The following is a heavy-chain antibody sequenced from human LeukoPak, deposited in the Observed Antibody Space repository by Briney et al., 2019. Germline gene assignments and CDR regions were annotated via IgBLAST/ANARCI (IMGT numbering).Heavy chain of an antibody. Sequence: SETLSLTCAVYGGSFSGYYWSWIRQPPGKGLEWIGEINHSGSTNYNPSLKSRVTIPVDTSKNQFSPKLSSVTSADTAVYYCARDDYVWGNALDYWGQGTLVTVSS. V-gene: IGHV4-34*01. J-gene: IGHJ4*02. CDR3: ARDDYVWGNALDY. CDR1: GGSFSGYY. CDR2: INHSGST. D-gene: IGHD3-16*01.